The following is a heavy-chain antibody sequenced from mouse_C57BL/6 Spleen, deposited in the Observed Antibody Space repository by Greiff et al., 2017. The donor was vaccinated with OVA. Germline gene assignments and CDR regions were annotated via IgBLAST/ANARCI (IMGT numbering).Heavy chain of an antibody. J-gene: IGHJ2*01. CDR3: AFVTTVVAFDY. Sequence: QVQLQQSGAELVRPGASVKLSCKASGYTFTSYGISWVKQRPGQGLEWIGEIYPGSGDTYYNEKFKGKATLTADKSSSTAYMELRSLTSEDSAVYFCAFVTTVVAFDYWGQGTTLTVSA. V-gene: IGHV1-81*01. CDR2: IYPGSGDT. D-gene: IGHD1-1*01. CDR1: GYTFTSYG.